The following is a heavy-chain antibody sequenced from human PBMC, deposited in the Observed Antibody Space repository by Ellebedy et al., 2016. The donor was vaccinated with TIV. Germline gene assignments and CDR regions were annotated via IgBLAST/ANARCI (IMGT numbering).Heavy chain of an antibody. CDR1: GFTFSSYG. V-gene: IGHV3-33*01. J-gene: IGHJ6*02. CDR2: IWYDGSNK. D-gene: IGHD3-22*01. CDR3: ARLATYYYDSSGYYYDYYYGMDV. Sequence: GESLKISCAASGFTFSSYGMHWVRQAPGKGLEWVAVIWYDGSNKFYSDSVKDRFTISRDNSKNTLYLQMNSLRAEDTAVYYCARLATYYYDSSGYYYDYYYGMDVWGQGTTVTVSS.